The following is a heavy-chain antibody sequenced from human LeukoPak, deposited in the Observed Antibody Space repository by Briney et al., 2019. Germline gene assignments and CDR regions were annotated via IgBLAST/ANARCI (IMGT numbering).Heavy chain of an antibody. CDR1: GGSISSYY. J-gene: IGHJ6*02. CDR2: IYYSGST. D-gene: IGHD4-4*01. CDR3: ARLLNTVKWPHYYYGMDV. V-gene: IGHV4-59*08. Sequence: PSETLSLTCTVSGGSISSYYWSWIRQPPGKGLEWIGYIYYSGSTNYNPSLKSRVTISVDTSKNQFSLKLSSVTAADTAVYYCARLLNTVKWPHYYYGMDVWGQGTTVTVSS.